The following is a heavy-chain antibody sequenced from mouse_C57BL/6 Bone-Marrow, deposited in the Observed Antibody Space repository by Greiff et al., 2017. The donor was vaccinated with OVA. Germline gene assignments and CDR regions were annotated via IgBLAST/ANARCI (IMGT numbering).Heavy chain of an antibody. CDR3: AKGGYDY. J-gene: IGHJ2*01. CDR1: GFTFSDYY. CDR2: ISNGGGSN. D-gene: IGHD2-2*01. Sequence: EVHLVESGGGLVQPGGSLKLSCAASGFTFSDYYMYWVRQTPEKRLEWVAYISNGGGSNYYPETVKGRFTISRDNAKNTLYLQMSRLKSEDTAMYYCAKGGYDYWGQGTTLPVSS. V-gene: IGHV5-12*01.